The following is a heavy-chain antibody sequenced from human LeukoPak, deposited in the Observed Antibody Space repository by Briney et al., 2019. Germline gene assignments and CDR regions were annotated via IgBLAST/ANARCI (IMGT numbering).Heavy chain of an antibody. Sequence: SVKVSCTASGGTFSSYAISWVRQAPGQGLEWMGRIIPILGIANYAQKFQGRVTITADKSTSTAYMELSRLRSEDTAGYYSASPRSGYSYGPDNWGQGTLVTVSS. J-gene: IGHJ4*02. CDR3: ASPRSGYSYGPDN. CDR1: GGTFSSYA. CDR2: IIPILGIA. D-gene: IGHD5-18*01. V-gene: IGHV1-69*04.